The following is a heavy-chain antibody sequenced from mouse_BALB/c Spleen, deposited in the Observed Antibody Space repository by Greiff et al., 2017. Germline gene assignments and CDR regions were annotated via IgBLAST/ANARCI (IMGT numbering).Heavy chain of an antibody. V-gene: IGHV14-3*02. CDR3: ARGGTYY. CDR2: IDPANGNT. J-gene: IGHJ2*01. CDR1: GFNIQDTY. D-gene: IGHD1-1*02. Sequence: EVQLQQSGAELVKPGASVKLSCTASGFNIQDTYMHWVKQRPEQGLEWIGRIDPANGNTKYDPKFQGKSTITADTSSNTAYLQLSSLTSADTAVYYCARGGTYYWGQGTTLTVSA.